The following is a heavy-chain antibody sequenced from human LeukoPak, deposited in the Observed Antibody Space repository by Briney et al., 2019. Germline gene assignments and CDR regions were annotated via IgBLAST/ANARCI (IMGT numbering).Heavy chain of an antibody. Sequence: GGSLRLSCAASGFTFSSYAMSWVRQAPGKGLEWVSAISGSGGSTYYADSVKGRFTISRDNPKNTLYLQMNSLRAEDTAVYYCAKIPASGITIFGVVTSWGQGTLVTVSS. CDR1: GFTFSSYA. CDR2: ISGSGGST. V-gene: IGHV3-23*01. D-gene: IGHD3-3*01. J-gene: IGHJ5*02. CDR3: AKIPASGITIFGVVTS.